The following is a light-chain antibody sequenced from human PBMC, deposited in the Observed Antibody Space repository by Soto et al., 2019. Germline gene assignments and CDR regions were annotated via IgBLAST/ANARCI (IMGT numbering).Light chain of an antibody. CDR3: QQSYGTPAVYT. J-gene: IGKJ2*01. V-gene: IGKV1-39*01. Sequence: DIQMTQSPSSLSASVGDRVTITCRASQSISSYLNWYQQKPGKAPKLLIYAASSLQSGVPSRFSGSGSGTDFTLTISRLQPEDFATYYCQQSYGTPAVYTFGQGTKLEIK. CDR2: AAS. CDR1: QSISSY.